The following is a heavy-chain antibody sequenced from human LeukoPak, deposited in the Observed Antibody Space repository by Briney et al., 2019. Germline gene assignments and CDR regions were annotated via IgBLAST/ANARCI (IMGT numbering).Heavy chain of an antibody. Sequence: SETLSLTCAVYGGSFSGYYWSWIRQPPGKGLEWIGEINHSGSTNYNPSLKSRVTISVDTSKNQLSLKLSSVTAADTAVYYCARGSRTNVVVVAASRYNWFDPWGQGTLVTVSS. CDR1: GGSFSGYY. CDR3: ARGSRTNVVVVAASRYNWFDP. CDR2: INHSGST. V-gene: IGHV4-34*01. D-gene: IGHD2-15*01. J-gene: IGHJ5*02.